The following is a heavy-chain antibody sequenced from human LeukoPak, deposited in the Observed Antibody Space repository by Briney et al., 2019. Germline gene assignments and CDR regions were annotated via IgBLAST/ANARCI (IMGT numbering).Heavy chain of an antibody. CDR1: GFTFSSYS. J-gene: IGHJ6*02. V-gene: IGHV3-21*01. Sequence: GGSLRLSCAASGFTFSSYSMNWVRQAPGKGLEWVSSISSSSSYIYYADSVKGRFTISRDNAKNSLYLQMNSLRAEDTAVYYCARVDIVATSYYYYGMDVWGQGTTVTVSS. CDR3: ARVDIVATSYYYYGMDV. D-gene: IGHD5-12*01. CDR2: ISSSSSYI.